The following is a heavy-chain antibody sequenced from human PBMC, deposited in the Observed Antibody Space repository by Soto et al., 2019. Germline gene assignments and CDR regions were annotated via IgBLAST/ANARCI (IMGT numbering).Heavy chain of an antibody. CDR2: ISRSSGYI. Sequence: EVQLVESGGGLVKPGGSLRLSCAASGFTFSTYSMNWVRQAPGKGLEWVSSISRSSGYIYYADSVKGRFTISRDDAKNSLLLQMNSLRAEDTAVYYCARVRSYSYGQGYGMDVWGQGTTGTVSS. D-gene: IGHD5-18*01. CDR3: ARVRSYSYGQGYGMDV. V-gene: IGHV3-21*01. J-gene: IGHJ6*02. CDR1: GFTFSTYS.